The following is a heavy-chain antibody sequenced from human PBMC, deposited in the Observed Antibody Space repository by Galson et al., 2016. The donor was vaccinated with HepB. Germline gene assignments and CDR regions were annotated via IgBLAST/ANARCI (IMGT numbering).Heavy chain of an antibody. CDR1: GYRFTTFY. CDR3: ARDGHKWDFDY. V-gene: IGHV1-46*01. D-gene: IGHD1-26*01. J-gene: IGHJ4*02. Sequence: SVKVSCKASGYRFTTFYVHWVRQAPGQGLEWIGRIMPEDGYTIYAQKFQGRVTITRDTPTSTVYMDLRSLMSADTGVYYCARDGHKWDFDYWGQGSLVTVSS. CDR2: IMPEDGYT.